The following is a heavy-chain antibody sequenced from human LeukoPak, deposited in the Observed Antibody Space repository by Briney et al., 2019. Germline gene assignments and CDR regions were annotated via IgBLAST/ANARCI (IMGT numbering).Heavy chain of an antibody. J-gene: IGHJ6*03. D-gene: IGHD5-12*01. CDR1: GFTFSSYW. CDR2: INHSGST. Sequence: GSLRLSCAASGFTFSSYWMSWVRQPPGKGLEWIGEINHSGSTNYNPSLKSRVTISVDTSKNRFSLKLSSVTAADTAVYYCARVSSVWIKDYYYYMDVWGKGTTVTVSS. V-gene: IGHV4-34*01. CDR3: ARVSSVWIKDYYYYMDV.